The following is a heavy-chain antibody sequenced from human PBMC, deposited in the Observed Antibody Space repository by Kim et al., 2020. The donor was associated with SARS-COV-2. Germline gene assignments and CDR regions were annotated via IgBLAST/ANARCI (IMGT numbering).Heavy chain of an antibody. CDR1: GFTFSSYS. D-gene: IGHD2-2*01. Sequence: GGSLRLSCAASGFTFSSYSMNWVRQAPGKGLEWVSYISSSSSTIYYADSVKGRFTISRDNAKNSLYLQMNSLRDEDTAVYYCARGPQLYYYYGMDVLGQGTTVTVSS. V-gene: IGHV3-48*02. J-gene: IGHJ6*02. CDR2: ISSSSSTI. CDR3: ARGPQLYYYYGMDV.